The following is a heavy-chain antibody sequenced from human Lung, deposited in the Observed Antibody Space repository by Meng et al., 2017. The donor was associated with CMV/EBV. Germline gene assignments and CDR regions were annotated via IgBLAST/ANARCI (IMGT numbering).Heavy chain of an antibody. V-gene: IGHV3-11*01. Sequence: GESLKISCAASGFTFSDYYMSWIRQAPGKGLEWVSYISSSGSTIYYADSVKGRFTISRDNAKNSLYLQMNSLRAEDTAVYYCARVAGSSWGFRRYYFDYWGQGTLVTVSS. CDR2: ISSSGSTI. J-gene: IGHJ4*02. CDR3: ARVAGSSWGFRRYYFDY. CDR1: GFTFSDYY. D-gene: IGHD6-13*01.